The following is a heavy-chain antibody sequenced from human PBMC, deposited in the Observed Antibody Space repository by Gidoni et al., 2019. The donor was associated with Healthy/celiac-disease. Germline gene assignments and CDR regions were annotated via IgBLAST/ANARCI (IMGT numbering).Heavy chain of an antibody. CDR1: GFTFSSYW. Sequence: EVQLVESGGGLVQPGGSLRLSCAASGFTFSSYWMSWVRQAPGKGLEWVANIKQDGSEKYYVDSVKGRFTISRDNAKNSLYLQMNSLRAEDTAVYYCARIAAAGTGYFDYWGQGTLVTVSS. CDR2: IKQDGSEK. CDR3: ARIAAAGTGYFDY. J-gene: IGHJ4*02. V-gene: IGHV3-7*05. D-gene: IGHD6-13*01.